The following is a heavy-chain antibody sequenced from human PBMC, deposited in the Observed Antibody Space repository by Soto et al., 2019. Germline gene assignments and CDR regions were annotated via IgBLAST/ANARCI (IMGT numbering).Heavy chain of an antibody. CDR3: AKDNGVVSTLEYFHH. J-gene: IGHJ1*01. CDR1: GFTFDDYA. D-gene: IGHD3-3*01. CDR2: ISWNSGSI. V-gene: IGHV3-9*01. Sequence: EVQLVESGGNLVQPGRSLRLSCAASGFTFDDYAMHWVRQAPGKGLEWVSGISWNSGSIGYADSVKDRFTISRDNAKNSLYLQMNSLRAEDTALYYCAKDNGVVSTLEYFHHWGQGTLVTVSS.